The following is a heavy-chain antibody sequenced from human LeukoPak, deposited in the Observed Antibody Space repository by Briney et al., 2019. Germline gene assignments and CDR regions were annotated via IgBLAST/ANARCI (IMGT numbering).Heavy chain of an antibody. CDR3: ARDAQYSSGWYDDY. V-gene: IGHV3-33*01. CDR1: GFTFSSYG. J-gene: IGHJ4*02. Sequence: GRSLRLSCAASGFTFSSYGMHWVRQAPGKGLEWVAVIWYDGSNKYYADSVKGRLTISRDNSKNTLYLQMNSLRAEDTAVYYCARDAQYSSGWYDDYWGQGTLVTVSS. CDR2: IWYDGSNK. D-gene: IGHD6-19*01.